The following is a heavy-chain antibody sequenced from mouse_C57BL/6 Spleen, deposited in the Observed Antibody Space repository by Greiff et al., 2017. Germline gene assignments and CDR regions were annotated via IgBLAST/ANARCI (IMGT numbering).Heavy chain of an antibody. CDR2: ISYSGST. D-gene: IGHD1-1*01. V-gene: IGHV3-1*01. CDR1: GYSITSGYD. CDR3: ARRDYGSSWYFDV. J-gene: IGHJ1*03. Sequence: EVQLQQSGPGMVKPSQSLSLTCTVTGYSITSGYDWHWIRHFPGNKLEWMGYISYSGSTNYNPSLKSRISITHDTSKNHFFLKLNSVTTEDTATYYCARRDYGSSWYFDVWGTGTTVTVSS.